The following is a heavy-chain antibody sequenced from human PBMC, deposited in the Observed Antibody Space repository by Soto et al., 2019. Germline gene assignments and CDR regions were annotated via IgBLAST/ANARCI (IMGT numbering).Heavy chain of an antibody. D-gene: IGHD2-15*01. CDR2: IYYSGRT. J-gene: IGHJ4*02. Sequence: WTWIRQPPGKGLEYIGYIYYSGRTYYNPSLKSRGTISVDTSKNQFSLKLSSVTAADTAVYYCARGHLGITTTGTWYDFDYWGQGTLVTVSS. V-gene: IGHV4-59*01. CDR3: ARGHLGITTTGTWYDFDY.